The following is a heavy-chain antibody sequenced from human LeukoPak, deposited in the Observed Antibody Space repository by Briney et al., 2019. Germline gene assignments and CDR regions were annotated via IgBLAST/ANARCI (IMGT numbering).Heavy chain of an antibody. J-gene: IGHJ4*02. V-gene: IGHV3-23*01. CDR2: IVASSGST. D-gene: IGHD5-12*01. Sequence: GGSLRLSCAASGFTFSSYSMNWVRQAPGKGLEWVSLIVASSGSTFYADSVKGRFTISRDSSKNTLYLQMNSLRAEDMAVYYCAKGAYDYIEMGYFDYWGQGTLVTVSS. CDR1: GFTFSSYS. CDR3: AKGAYDYIEMGYFDY.